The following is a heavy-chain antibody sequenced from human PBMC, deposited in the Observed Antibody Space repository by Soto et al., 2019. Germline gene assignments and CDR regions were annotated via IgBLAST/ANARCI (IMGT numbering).Heavy chain of an antibody. Sequence: SATLSLTCSVSDGSFNSYSWTWIRQPPGKALEWIGRIFYAGDTYYNPSLEGRVTISVDTSKNQFSLKLTSVTAADTAVYYCARVFGNFWSGYHLDQWGQGTLVTVSS. D-gene: IGHD3-3*01. CDR3: ARVFGNFWSGYHLDQ. V-gene: IGHV4-59*01. CDR1: DGSFNSYS. J-gene: IGHJ4*02. CDR2: IFYAGDT.